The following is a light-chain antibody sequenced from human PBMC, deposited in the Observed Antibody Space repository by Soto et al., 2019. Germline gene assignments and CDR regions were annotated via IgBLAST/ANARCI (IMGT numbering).Light chain of an antibody. CDR3: CSYAGRDVV. CDR1: SSDVGSYNL. J-gene: IGLJ2*01. CDR2: EGS. Sequence: QSALTQPASVSGSPGQSITISCTGTSSDVGSYNLVSWYQQHPGKAPKLMIYEGSKRPSGVSNRFSGSKSGNTASLTISGLQDEDEADYYCCSYAGRDVVFGGGTKLTVL. V-gene: IGLV2-23*01.